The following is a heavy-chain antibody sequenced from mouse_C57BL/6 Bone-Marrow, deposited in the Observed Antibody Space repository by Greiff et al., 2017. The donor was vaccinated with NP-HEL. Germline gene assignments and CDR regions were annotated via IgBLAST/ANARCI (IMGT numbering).Heavy chain of an antibody. CDR1: GYTFTSYW. CDR2: IYPGNSDT. Sequence: VQLQQSGTVLARPGASVKMSCKTSGYTFTSYWMHWVKQRPGQGLEWIGAIYPGNSDTSYNQKFKGKAQLTAGTSASPAYMELSSLTNEDSAVYYGRRYYGSSYSAWFAYWGQGTTLTVSS. CDR3: RRYYGSSYSAWFAY. V-gene: IGHV1-5*01. D-gene: IGHD1-1*01. J-gene: IGHJ2*01.